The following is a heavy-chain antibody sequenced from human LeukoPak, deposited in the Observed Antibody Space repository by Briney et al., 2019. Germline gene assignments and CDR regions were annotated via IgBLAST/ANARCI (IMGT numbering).Heavy chain of an antibody. CDR3: AKDRGAYCVGDCSIDY. CDR2: ISYDGSNK. CDR1: GFTFSSYG. D-gene: IGHD2-21*02. Sequence: GGSLRLSCAATGFTFSSYGMHWIRQAPGKGLEWVAVISYDGSNKYYADSVQGRFTISRDNSKNTLYVQMNSLRAEDTAVYYCAKDRGAYCVGDCSIDYWGQGTLVTVSS. J-gene: IGHJ4*02. V-gene: IGHV3-30*18.